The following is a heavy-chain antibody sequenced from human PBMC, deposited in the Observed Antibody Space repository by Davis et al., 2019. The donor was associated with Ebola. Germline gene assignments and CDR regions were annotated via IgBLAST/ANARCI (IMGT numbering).Heavy chain of an antibody. D-gene: IGHD2-2*01. CDR1: GYTFTNYA. Sequence: ASVKVSCKASGYTFTNYAMNWVRQAPGQGLEWMGWINADSGTPTYAQGFTGRFVFSLDTSVSTTYLQISSLKAEDTAVYFCARSSMTQDAFNVWGQGAMVTVSS. J-gene: IGHJ3*01. V-gene: IGHV7-4-1*02. CDR2: INADSGTP. CDR3: ARSSMTQDAFNV.